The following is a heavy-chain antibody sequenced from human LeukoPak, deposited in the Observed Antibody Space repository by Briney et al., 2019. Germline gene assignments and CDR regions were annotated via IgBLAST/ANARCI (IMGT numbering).Heavy chain of an antibody. CDR1: GFTFSDYY. CDR2: IKSKIDGGTT. Sequence: GGSLRLSCAASGFTFSDYYMSWIRQAPGKGLEWVGRIKSKIDGGTTDYAAPVKGRFTISRDDSKNTLYLQMNSLKTEDTAVYYCTTPDTAGIDYWGQGTLVTVSS. D-gene: IGHD5-18*01. CDR3: TTPDTAGIDY. V-gene: IGHV3-15*01. J-gene: IGHJ4*02.